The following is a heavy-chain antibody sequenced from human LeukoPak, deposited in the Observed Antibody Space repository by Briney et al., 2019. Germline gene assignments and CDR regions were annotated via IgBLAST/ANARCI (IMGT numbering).Heavy chain of an antibody. D-gene: IGHD3-3*01. V-gene: IGHV4-59*01. CDR3: ARDMVWSGYHNWFDP. CDR2: IYYSGST. CDR1: GGSISSYY. Sequence: PSETLSLTCTVSGGSISSYYWSWIRQPPGKGLEWIGYIYYSGSTNYNPSLKSRVTISVDTSKNQFSLKLSSVTAADTAVYYCARDMVWSGYHNWFDPWGQGTLVTVSS. J-gene: IGHJ5*02.